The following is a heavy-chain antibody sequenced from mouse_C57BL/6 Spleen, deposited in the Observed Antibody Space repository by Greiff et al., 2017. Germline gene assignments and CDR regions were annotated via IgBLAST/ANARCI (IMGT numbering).Heavy chain of an antibody. CDR1: GYTFTSYW. Sequence: VQLQQPGAELVMPGASVKLSCKASGYTFTSYWMHWVKQRPGQGLEWIGEIDPSDSYTNYNQKFKGKSTLTVDKSSSTAYMQLSSLTSEDSAVYDCARQDAMDYWGQGTSVTVSS. J-gene: IGHJ4*01. CDR3: ARQDAMDY. CDR2: IDPSDSYT. V-gene: IGHV1-69*01.